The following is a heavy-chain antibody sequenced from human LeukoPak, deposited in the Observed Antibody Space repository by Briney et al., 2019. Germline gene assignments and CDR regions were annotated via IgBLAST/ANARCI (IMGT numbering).Heavy chain of an antibody. V-gene: IGHV5-51*01. CDR1: GYSFNSYW. J-gene: IGHJ3*02. CDR3: ARAPFYYGSGTYDGFDI. CDR2: VYPLHSET. D-gene: IGHD3-10*01. Sequence: GESLKISCKASGYSFNSYWIGWVRQMPGKGLEWIGIVYPLHSETRYSPSFQGHVTISADKSISTAYLQWSGLKASDTAMYYCARAPFYYGSGTYDGFDIWGQGTLVIVSP.